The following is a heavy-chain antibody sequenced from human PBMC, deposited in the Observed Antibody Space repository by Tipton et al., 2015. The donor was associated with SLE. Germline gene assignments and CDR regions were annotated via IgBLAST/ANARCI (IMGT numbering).Heavy chain of an antibody. J-gene: IGHJ2*01. CDR1: GGSISSNSYY. D-gene: IGHD4-23*01. CDR3: ATQIRDYGGNSGWYFDL. Sequence: TLSLTCTVSGGSISSNSYYWGWIRQPPGKGLEWIGSIYYSGSTYYNPSLKSRVTISVDTTKNQFSLKLSSVTAADTAVYYCATQIRDYGGNSGWYFDLWGRVALVTISS. CDR2: IYYSGST. V-gene: IGHV4-39*07.